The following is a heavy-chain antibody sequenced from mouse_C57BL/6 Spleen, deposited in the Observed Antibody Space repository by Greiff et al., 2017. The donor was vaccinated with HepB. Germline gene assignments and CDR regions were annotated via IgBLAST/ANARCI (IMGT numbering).Heavy chain of an antibody. Sequence: EVQLVESGGDLVKPGGSLKLSCAASGFTFSSYGMSWVRQTPDKRLEWVATISSGGSYTYYPDSVKGRFTISRDNAKNTLYLQMSSLKSEDTAMYYCARRRAYSNYGFAYWGQGTLVTVSA. J-gene: IGHJ3*01. D-gene: IGHD2-5*01. CDR2: ISSGGSYT. CDR1: GFTFSSYG. CDR3: ARRRAYSNYGFAY. V-gene: IGHV5-6*01.